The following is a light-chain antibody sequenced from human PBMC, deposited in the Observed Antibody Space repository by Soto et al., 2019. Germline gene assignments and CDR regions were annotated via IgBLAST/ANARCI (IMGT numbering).Light chain of an antibody. CDR1: QTVLSSSNNKNY. CDR3: HQYYTTPLT. Sequence: DIVITPFPDFLALALGERATINCKSSQTVLSSSNNKNYLSWYQQKPGQPPKLIIYWASTRDSGVPARFSGSGSGTDFTLTISSLQAEDVAIYYCHQYYTTPLTFGGGTKLEI. CDR2: WAS. J-gene: IGKJ4*01. V-gene: IGKV4-1*01.